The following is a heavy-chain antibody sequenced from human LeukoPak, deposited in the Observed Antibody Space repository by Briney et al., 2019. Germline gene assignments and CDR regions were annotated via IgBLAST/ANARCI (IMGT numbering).Heavy chain of an antibody. J-gene: IGHJ4*02. Sequence: GGSLRLSCAASGFSFSSYAMSWVRQAPGKGLEWVSGISYSGGSTYSADSVKGRFTISRDNSKNTLYLQMNSLRAEDTAVYYCAKGGSSWSEIDYWGQGTLVTVSS. V-gene: IGHV3-23*01. D-gene: IGHD6-13*01. CDR1: GFSFSSYA. CDR2: ISYSGGST. CDR3: AKGGSSWSEIDY.